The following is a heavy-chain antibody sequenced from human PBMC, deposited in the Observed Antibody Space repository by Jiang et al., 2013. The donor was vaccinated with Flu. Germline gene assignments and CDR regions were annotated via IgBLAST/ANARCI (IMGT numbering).Heavy chain of an antibody. Sequence: LLKPSETLSLTCTVSGGSISSSSYYWSWIRQPAGKGLECIGHIYSTGSTNYNPSLKSRVTMSIGTSKNQFSLKLSSVTAADTAVYYCARGKRAVTGAFDIWGQGTMVTVSS. J-gene: IGHJ3*02. V-gene: IGHV4-61*02. D-gene: IGHD3-10*01. CDR3: ARGKRAVTGAFDI. CDR1: GGSISSSSYY. CDR2: IYSTGST.